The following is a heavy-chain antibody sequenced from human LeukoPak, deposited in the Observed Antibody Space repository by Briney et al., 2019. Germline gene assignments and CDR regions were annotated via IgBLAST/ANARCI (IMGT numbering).Heavy chain of an antibody. CDR2: ISGSGGST. D-gene: IGHD3-3*01. V-gene: IGHV3-23*01. CDR3: AKDAARLAIFGVVTGRAFDI. CDR1: GFTFSSYA. J-gene: IGHJ3*02. Sequence: GGSLRLSCAASGFTFSSYAMSWVRQAPGKGLEWVSAISGSGGSTYYADSVKGRFTISRDNSKNTLYLQMNSLRAEVTAVYYCAKDAARLAIFGVVTGRAFDIWGQGTMATVSS.